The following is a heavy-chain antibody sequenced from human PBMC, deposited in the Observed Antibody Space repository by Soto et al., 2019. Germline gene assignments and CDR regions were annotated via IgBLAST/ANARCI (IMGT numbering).Heavy chain of an antibody. J-gene: IGHJ4*02. CDR1: GFTFSNV. D-gene: IGHD3-10*01. Sequence: QVHLVESGGGVVQPGRSLRLSCAASGFTFSNVMHWVRQAPGKGLEWVAVMSYDGSQTFHADSVQVRFTISRDNSKNTLYLQMNSLTIEDTAVYDCARDRWGYVSGALDFWGQGTLVTVSS. CDR3: ARDRWGYVSGALDF. CDR2: MSYDGSQT. V-gene: IGHV3-30-3*01.